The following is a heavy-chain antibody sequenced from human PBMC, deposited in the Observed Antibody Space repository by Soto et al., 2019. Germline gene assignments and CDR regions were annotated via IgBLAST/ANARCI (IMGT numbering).Heavy chain of an antibody. Sequence: QVQLVQSGAEVKKPGASVTVSCKASGYTFRNYGITWVRQAPGQGLEWMAWITIYYGDTKTAQKYQGRVTVTADTSTSTAYMELRSLTSDDTVVYYCARGDGDTLDYWGQGTLVSVSS. D-gene: IGHD2-21*02. V-gene: IGHV1-18*01. CDR2: ITIYYGDT. CDR3: ARGDGDTLDY. J-gene: IGHJ4*02. CDR1: GYTFRNYG.